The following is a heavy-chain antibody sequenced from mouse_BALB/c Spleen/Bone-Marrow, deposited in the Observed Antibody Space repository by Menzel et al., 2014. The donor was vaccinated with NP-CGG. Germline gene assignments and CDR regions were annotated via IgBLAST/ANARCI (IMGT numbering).Heavy chain of an antibody. CDR3: VRVFDC. CDR2: IWTGGGT. V-gene: IGHV2-9-2*01. J-gene: IGHJ2*01. Sequence: VKLMESGPGLVAPSQSLSITCTVSGFSLTSYDISWIRQPPGKGLEWLGVIWTGGGTNYNSAFMSRLSISKDNSKSQVFLKMNSLQTDDTAIYYCVRVFDCWGQGTTLTVSS. CDR1: GFSLTSYD.